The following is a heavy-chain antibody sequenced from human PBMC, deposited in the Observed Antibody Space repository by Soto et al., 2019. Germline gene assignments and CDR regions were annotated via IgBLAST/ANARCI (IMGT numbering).Heavy chain of an antibody. Sequence: GGSLRLSCAASGFTFISYWVHWVRQAPGKGLVWVSRINSDGSSTSYADSVKGRFTISRDNAKNTLYLQMNSLRAEDTAVYYCARVIEYYDSSGYGYWGQGTLVTVSS. J-gene: IGHJ4*02. V-gene: IGHV3-74*01. D-gene: IGHD3-22*01. CDR3: ARVIEYYDSSGYGY. CDR2: INSDGSST. CDR1: GFTFISYW.